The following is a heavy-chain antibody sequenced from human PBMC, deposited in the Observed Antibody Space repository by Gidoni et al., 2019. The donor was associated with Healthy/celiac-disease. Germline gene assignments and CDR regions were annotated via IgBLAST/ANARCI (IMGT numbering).Heavy chain of an antibody. CDR1: GYSFTSYW. CDR3: ARQGELGYCSSTSCYGVSDAFDI. V-gene: IGHV5-51*01. CDR2: IYPGDSDT. Sequence: EVQLVQSGAEVKKPGGSLTISCKGSGYSFTSYWLGWVRQMPGKGLEWMGIIYPGDSDTRYSPSFQGQVTISADKSISTAYLQWSSLKASDTAMYYCARQGELGYCSSTSCYGVSDAFDIWGQGTMVTVSS. D-gene: IGHD2-2*01. J-gene: IGHJ3*02.